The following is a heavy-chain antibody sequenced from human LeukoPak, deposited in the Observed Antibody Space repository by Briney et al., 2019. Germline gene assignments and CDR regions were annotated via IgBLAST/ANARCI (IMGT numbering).Heavy chain of an antibody. CDR2: ISWNSGSI. J-gene: IGHJ4*02. D-gene: IGHD3-10*01. V-gene: IGHV3-9*01. Sequence: GGFLRLSCAASGFTFDDYAMHWVRQAPGKGLERVSGISWNSGSIGYADSVKGRFTISRDNAKNSLYLQMNSLRAEDTALYYRAKISRGFGELWFDYFDYWGQGTLVTVSS. CDR3: AKISRGFGELWFDYFDY. CDR1: GFTFDDYA.